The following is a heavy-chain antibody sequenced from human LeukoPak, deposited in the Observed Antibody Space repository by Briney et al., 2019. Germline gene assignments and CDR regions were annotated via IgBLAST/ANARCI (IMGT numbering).Heavy chain of an antibody. CDR1: GCTFTGYY. CDR2: INPNSGGT. V-gene: IGHV1-2*02. D-gene: IGHD6-19*01. J-gene: IGHJ4*02. Sequence: GASVKVSCKASGCTFTGYYMHWVRQAPGQGLEWMGWINPNSGGTNYAQKFQGRVTMTRDTSISTAYMELSRLRSDDTAVYYCARDPHWLVHYFDYWGQGTLVTVSS. CDR3: ARDPHWLVHYFDY.